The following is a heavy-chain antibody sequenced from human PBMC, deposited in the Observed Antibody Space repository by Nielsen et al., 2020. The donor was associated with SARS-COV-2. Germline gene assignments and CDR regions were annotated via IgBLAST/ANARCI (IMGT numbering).Heavy chain of an antibody. CDR3: ATGAAAGTGNYYYGMDV. CDR1: GFTFDGFG. D-gene: IGHD6-13*01. Sequence: SLKISCAGSGFTFDGFGMSWVRQVPGKGLEWVSGISWNSGSIGYADSVKGRFTISRDNAKNSLYLQMNSLRAEDTALYYCATGAAAGTGNYYYGMDVWGQGTTVTVSS. V-gene: IGHV3-9*01. CDR2: ISWNSGSI. J-gene: IGHJ6*02.